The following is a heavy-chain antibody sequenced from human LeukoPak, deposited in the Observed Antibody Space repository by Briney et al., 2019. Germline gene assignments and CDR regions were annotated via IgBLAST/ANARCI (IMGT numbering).Heavy chain of an antibody. J-gene: IGHJ6*02. D-gene: IGHD2-15*01. Sequence: AGGSLRLSCAASGFTFSRYGMHWVRQAPGKGLEWVAFIRYDGSNKYYADSVKGRFTISRDNSKNTLYLQPNSLRAEDTAVYYCARPARLYCSGGSCYAGYYGMDVWGQGTTVTVSS. CDR2: IRYDGSNK. V-gene: IGHV3-30*02. CDR3: ARPARLYCSGGSCYAGYYGMDV. CDR1: GFTFSRYG.